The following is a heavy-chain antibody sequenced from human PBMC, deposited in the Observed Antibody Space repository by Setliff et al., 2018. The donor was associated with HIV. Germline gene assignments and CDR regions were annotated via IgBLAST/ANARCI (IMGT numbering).Heavy chain of an antibody. V-gene: IGHV3-23*01. CDR3: ARALHYSNYVYFDY. CDR1: GFTFSTYA. Sequence: GGSLRLSCATSGFTFSTYAMNWVRQAPGKGLEWVSVIGGSGVSTYYAEPVKGRFIISRDNSKNTLYLEMNSLRVEDTAVYYCARALHYSNYVYFDYWGQGTLVTVSS. J-gene: IGHJ4*02. D-gene: IGHD4-4*01. CDR2: IGGSGVST.